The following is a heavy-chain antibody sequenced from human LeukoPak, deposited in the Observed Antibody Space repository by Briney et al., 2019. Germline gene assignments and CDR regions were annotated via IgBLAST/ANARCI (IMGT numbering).Heavy chain of an antibody. Sequence: GGSLRLSCAASGIAVIGNYMSWVRQPPGKGLESVSFISINTDTFYADSVRGRFTISRDSSKNKLFLQMNSLRDEDSAVYYCAIAQSWDELFDSWGQGTLVTVSS. CDR2: ISINTDT. CDR3: AIAQSWDELFDS. D-gene: IGHD1-26*01. J-gene: IGHJ4*02. CDR1: GIAVIGNY. V-gene: IGHV3-53*01.